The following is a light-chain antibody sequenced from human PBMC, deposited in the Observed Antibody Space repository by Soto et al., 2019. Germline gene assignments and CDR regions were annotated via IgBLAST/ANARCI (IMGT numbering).Light chain of an antibody. CDR3: RQRSNWPLT. CDR2: DAS. V-gene: IGKV3-11*01. Sequence: EIVLTQSPATLSLSPGERATLSCRASQSVSSYLAWYQQKPGQAPRLLIYDASNRATGIPARFSGSGSGTDFTLTISSLEPEDFAVYDCRQRSNWPLTFGPGTKVDIK. J-gene: IGKJ3*01. CDR1: QSVSSY.